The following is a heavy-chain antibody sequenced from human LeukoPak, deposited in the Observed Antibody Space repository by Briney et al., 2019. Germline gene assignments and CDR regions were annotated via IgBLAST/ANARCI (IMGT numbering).Heavy chain of an antibody. J-gene: IGHJ4*02. V-gene: IGHV4-59*01. CDR3: ARDPSSSSEPYYFDY. CDR2: IYYSGST. D-gene: IGHD6-6*01. CDR1: GGSISSYY. Sequence: SETLSLTCTVSGGSISSYYWSWIRQPPGKGLEWIGYIYYSGSTNYNPSLKSRVIISVDTSKNQFSLKLSSVTAADTAVYYCARDPSSSSEPYYFDYWGQGTLVTVSS.